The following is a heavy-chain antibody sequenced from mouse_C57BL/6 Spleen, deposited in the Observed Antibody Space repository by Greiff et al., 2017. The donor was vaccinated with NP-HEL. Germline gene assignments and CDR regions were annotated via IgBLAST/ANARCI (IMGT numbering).Heavy chain of an antibody. CDR1: GYTFTSYW. D-gene: IGHD2-5*01. J-gene: IGHJ2*01. CDR2: INPSSGYT. CDR3: ARSADSTFPYFDY. Sequence: QVQLKQSGAELAKPGASVKLSCKASGYTFTSYWMHWVKQRPGQGLEWIGYINPSSGYTKYNQKFKDKATLTADKSSSTAYMQLSSLTYEDSAVYYCARSADSTFPYFDYWGQGTTLTVSS. V-gene: IGHV1-7*01.